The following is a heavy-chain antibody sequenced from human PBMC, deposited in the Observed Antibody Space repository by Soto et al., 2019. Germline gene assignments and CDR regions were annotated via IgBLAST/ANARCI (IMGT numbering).Heavy chain of an antibody. CDR3: GRRPKSGSFHYYGVDV. CDR2: IYYNGRT. V-gene: IGHV4-39*01. J-gene: IGHJ6*02. D-gene: IGHD1-26*01. CDR1: GGSVGSSSYY. Sequence: SETLSLTCTVSGGSVGSSSYYWDWIRQSPGKGLEWIGHIYYNGRTYYNPSLKSRVTISVDTSKNQFSLNLSSVTAADTAVYYCGRRPKSGSFHYYGVDVWGRGTTVTVSS.